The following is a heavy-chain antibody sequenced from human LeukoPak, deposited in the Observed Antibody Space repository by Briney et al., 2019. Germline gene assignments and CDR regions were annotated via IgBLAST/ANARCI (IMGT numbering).Heavy chain of an antibody. CDR3: ARVTVAGTLWFDP. J-gene: IGHJ5*02. V-gene: IGHV4-34*01. CDR1: GGSFSGYY. CDR2: INHSGST. D-gene: IGHD6-19*01. Sequence: KPSETLSLTCAVYGGSFSGYYWSWIRQPPGKGLEWIGEINHSGSTNYNPSLKSRVTISVDTSKNQFSLKLSSVTAADSAVYYCARVTVAGTLWFDPWGQGTLVTVSS.